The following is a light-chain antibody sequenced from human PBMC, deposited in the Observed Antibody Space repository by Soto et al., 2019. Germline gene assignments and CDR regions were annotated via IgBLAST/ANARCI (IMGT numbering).Light chain of an antibody. CDR1: QSISNW. V-gene: IGKV1-5*03. CDR2: KAS. J-gene: IGKJ1*01. CDR3: QQYSSYPRT. Sequence: DIQMTQSPSTLSASVGDRVTITCRASQSISNWLAWYQQKPGKAPKLLIHKASSLESGVPSRFSGSGSGTQFTLTISSLQPDDFATYYCQQYSSYPRTFGQGTKVEIK.